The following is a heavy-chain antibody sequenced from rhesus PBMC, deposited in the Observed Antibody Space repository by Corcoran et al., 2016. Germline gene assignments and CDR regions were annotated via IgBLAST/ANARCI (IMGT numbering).Heavy chain of an antibody. CDR3: TRVTVGVGSDV. CDR2: IYGSGSNP. CDR1: GGSISRSY. J-gene: IGHJ5-2*02. V-gene: IGHV4-169*01. D-gene: IGHD4-23*01. Sequence: QLQLQESGPGLVKPSETLSLTCAVYGGSISRSYGGWIRQAPGKGLEWIGYIYGSGSNPNYNASRKCRLTLAVDTSKNQLSLKLSSVTAADTAVYYCTRVTVGVGSDVWGRGVLVTVSP.